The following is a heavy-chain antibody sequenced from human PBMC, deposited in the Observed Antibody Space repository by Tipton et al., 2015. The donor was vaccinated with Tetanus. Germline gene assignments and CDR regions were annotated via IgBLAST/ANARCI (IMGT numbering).Heavy chain of an antibody. V-gene: IGHV4-31*03. Sequence: TLSLTCTVSGASINAGGYLWTWVRQHPGKGPEWIGNIYYTERTSYTPSLDSRVTISVDTSKNHFSLRLTSVTAADTAVYYCARGWSECSSWSCSPFDSWGQGTLVTVSS. CDR3: ARGWSECSSWSCSPFDS. J-gene: IGHJ4*02. CDR2: IYYTERT. CDR1: GASINAGGYL. D-gene: IGHD2-2*01.